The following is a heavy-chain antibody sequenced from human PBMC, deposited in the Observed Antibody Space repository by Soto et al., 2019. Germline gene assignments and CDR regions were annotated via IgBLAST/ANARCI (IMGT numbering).Heavy chain of an antibody. CDR3: VRDDRWAFDF. J-gene: IGHJ3*01. CDR1: GFTFSNYA. V-gene: IGHV3-48*02. D-gene: IGHD3-22*01. CDR2: ISIGSGSI. Sequence: EVHLVESGGGLVQPGGSLRVSCAASGFTFSNYAMNWVRQAPGKGLEWVSYISIGSGSIFYADSVKGRFTISRDDAKNSVYLQMNTQGNEDTAVYYCVRDDRWAFDFWGQGTMFTVSS.